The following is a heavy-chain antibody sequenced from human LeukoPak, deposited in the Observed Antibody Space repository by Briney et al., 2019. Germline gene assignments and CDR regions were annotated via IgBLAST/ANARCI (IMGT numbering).Heavy chain of an antibody. J-gene: IGHJ4*02. CDR1: GFTFSSYA. D-gene: IGHD2-15*01. Sequence: PGRSLRLSCAASGFTFSSYAMHWVRQAPGKGLEWVAVISYDGSNKYYADSVKGRLTISRDNSKNTLYLQMNSLRAEDTAVYYCARDLRRYCSGGSCSYFDYWGQGTLVTVSS. CDR3: ARDLRRYCSGGSCSYFDY. V-gene: IGHV3-30*04. CDR2: ISYDGSNK.